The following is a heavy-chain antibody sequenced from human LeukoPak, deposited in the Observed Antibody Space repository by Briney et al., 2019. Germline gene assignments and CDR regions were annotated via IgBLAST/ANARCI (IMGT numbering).Heavy chain of an antibody. Sequence: SETLSLTCTVSGGSVSSGNYYWSWIRQPPGKGLEWIGYIYYSGSTNYNPSLGSRVTISVDTSKNQFSLKLTSVTAADTAVYYCARDFHSSGYSYWGQGTLVTVSS. CDR2: IYYSGST. J-gene: IGHJ4*02. D-gene: IGHD3-22*01. V-gene: IGHV4-61*01. CDR3: ARDFHSSGYSY. CDR1: GGSVSSGNYY.